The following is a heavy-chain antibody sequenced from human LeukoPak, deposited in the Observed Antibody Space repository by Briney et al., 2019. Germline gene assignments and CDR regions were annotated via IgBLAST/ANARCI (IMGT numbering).Heavy chain of an antibody. D-gene: IGHD1-26*01. J-gene: IGHJ4*02. CDR2: ISWNSNNL. V-gene: IGHV3-9*01. CDR1: GFTFDQYG. CDR3: VKDAHTEWDYLDY. Sequence: GGSLRLSCAASGFTFDQYGMNWVRQAPGKGLEWVSGISWNSNNLDYADSVRGRFTISRDNAKNSLYLQMNSLKPEDTALYYCVKDAHTEWDYLDYWGQGTLARVSS.